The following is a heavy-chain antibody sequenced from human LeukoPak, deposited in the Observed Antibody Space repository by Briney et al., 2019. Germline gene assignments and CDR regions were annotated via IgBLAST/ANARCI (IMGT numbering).Heavy chain of an antibody. CDR2: IYYSGST. CDR3: ARDGSARYYFDY. J-gene: IGHJ4*02. CDR1: GGSISTYY. Sequence: SETLSLTCTVSGGSISTYYWNRIRQPPGKGLEWIGYIYYSGSTNYNPSLKSRVTISVDTSKNQFSLKLSSVTAADTAMYYCARDGSARYYFDYWGQGTLVTVSS. V-gene: IGHV4-59*01.